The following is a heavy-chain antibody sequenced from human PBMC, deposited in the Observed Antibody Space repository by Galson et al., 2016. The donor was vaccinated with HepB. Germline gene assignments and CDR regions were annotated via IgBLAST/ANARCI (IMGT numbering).Heavy chain of an antibody. V-gene: IGHV3-48*04. Sequence: SLRLSCAVSGFTFSRYSMSWVRQAPGKGLEWLSYIDRSTSAVYYADSVRGRFTISRGNAKNSLYLQMNSLRAEDTAVYYCARDGGNAPIDNWGQGTLVTVSS. CDR1: GFTFSRYS. CDR3: ARDGGNAPIDN. J-gene: IGHJ4*01. CDR2: IDRSTSAV. D-gene: IGHD4-23*01.